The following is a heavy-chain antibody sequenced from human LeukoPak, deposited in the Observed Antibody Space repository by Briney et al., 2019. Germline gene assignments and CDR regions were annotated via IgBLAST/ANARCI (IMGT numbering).Heavy chain of an antibody. D-gene: IGHD6-19*01. V-gene: IGHV3-48*03. Sequence: PGGSLKLSCAASGFNFISCEMNWVRQAPGKGLEWLAYISGSGGTIYYAGSVKGRFNISRDNAKNSLHLQMNSLRVEDTAVYYCSREQWRTVDYWGQGTVVTVSS. J-gene: IGHJ4*02. CDR3: SREQWRTVDY. CDR1: GFNFISCE. CDR2: ISGSGGTI.